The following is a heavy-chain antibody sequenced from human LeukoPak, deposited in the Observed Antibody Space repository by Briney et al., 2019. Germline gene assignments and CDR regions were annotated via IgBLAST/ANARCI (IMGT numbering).Heavy chain of an antibody. J-gene: IGHJ4*02. CDR1: GFTFSNSG. CDR2: IRYDGSNK. Sequence: PGGSLRLSCAAPGFTFSNSGMHWVRQAPGKGLEWVAFIRYDGSNKYYADSVKGRFTISRDNSKNTLYLQMNSLRAEDTAAYYCANSPGGSTGWFPDSWGQGTLITVSS. D-gene: IGHD6-19*01. CDR3: ANSPGGSTGWFPDS. V-gene: IGHV3-30*02.